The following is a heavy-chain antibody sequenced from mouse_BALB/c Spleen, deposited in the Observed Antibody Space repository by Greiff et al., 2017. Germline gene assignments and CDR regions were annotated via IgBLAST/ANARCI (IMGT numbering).Heavy chain of an antibody. D-gene: IGHD2-10*02. CDR3: AKYGNYEFFAY. Sequence: VQLQQSGPELVKPGASVKMSCKASGYTFTSYYIHWVKQRPGQGLEWIGWIYPGDGSTKYNEKFKGKTTLTADKSSSTAYMLLSSLTSEDSAIYFCAKYGNYEFFAYWGQGTLVTVSA. V-gene: IGHV1S56*01. J-gene: IGHJ3*01. CDR2: IYPGDGST. CDR1: GYTFTSYY.